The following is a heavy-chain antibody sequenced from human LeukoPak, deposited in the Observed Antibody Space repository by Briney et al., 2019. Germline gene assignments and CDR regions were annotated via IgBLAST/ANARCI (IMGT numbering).Heavy chain of an antibody. J-gene: IGHJ4*02. CDR3: GAAAENYFDY. V-gene: IGHV4-59*01. CDR2: IYYSGST. CDR1: GGSLSSYY. Sequence: PSETLSLTCTVSGGSLSSYYWSWIRQPPGKGLEWIGYIYYSGSTNYNPSLKSRVTISVDTSKHQFSLKLSSVTAADTAAYYCGAAAENYFDYWGQGTLVTVSS. D-gene: IGHD6-13*01.